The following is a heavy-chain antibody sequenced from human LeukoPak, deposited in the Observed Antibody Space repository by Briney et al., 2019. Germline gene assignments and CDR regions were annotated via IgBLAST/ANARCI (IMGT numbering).Heavy chain of an antibody. D-gene: IGHD6-6*01. J-gene: IGHJ4*02. CDR2: ISAYNGNT. Sequence: ASVKVSCKASGYTFTSYGISWVRQAPGQGLEWMGWISAYNGNTNYAQKLQGRVTMTTDTSTSTAYMELRSLRSDDTAVYYCARIEYSRPREFGYYFDYWGQGTLVTVSS. CDR3: ARIEYSRPREFGYYFDY. V-gene: IGHV1-18*01. CDR1: GYTFTSYG.